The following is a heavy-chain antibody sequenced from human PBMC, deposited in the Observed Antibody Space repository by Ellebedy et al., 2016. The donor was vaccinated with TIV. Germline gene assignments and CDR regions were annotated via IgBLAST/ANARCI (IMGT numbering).Heavy chain of an antibody. D-gene: IGHD3-3*02. CDR3: VAFTVNFDF. J-gene: IGHJ4*02. Sequence: GGSLRLXXAASGFTFATYAMSWVRQAPGKGLEWVSAISGSGDNTYYADSMKGRFTISRDNSKNTLYLQLNSLRAEDTAIYYCVAFTVNFDFWGQGTLVTVSS. CDR1: GFTFATYA. CDR2: ISGSGDNT. V-gene: IGHV3-23*01.